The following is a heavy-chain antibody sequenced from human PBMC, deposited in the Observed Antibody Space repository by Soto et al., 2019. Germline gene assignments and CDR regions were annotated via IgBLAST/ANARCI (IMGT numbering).Heavy chain of an antibody. CDR1: GDSITSNY. Sequence: SETLSLTCTVYGDSITSNYWSWIRQSPGQGLEWIGYFHYSLNTNYNPSLKSRVIISVDTSKNQFFLKLTSVTAADTAMYYCAKTKEGGFDPWGQGILVTVSS. CDR2: FHYSLNT. D-gene: IGHD3-16*01. J-gene: IGHJ5*02. CDR3: AKTKEGGFDP. V-gene: IGHV4-59*01.